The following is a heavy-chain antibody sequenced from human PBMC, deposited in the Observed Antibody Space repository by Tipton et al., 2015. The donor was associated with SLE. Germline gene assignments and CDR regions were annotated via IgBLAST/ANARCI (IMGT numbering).Heavy chain of an antibody. CDR2: INHSGST. D-gene: IGHD2-21*01. CDR3: ARRSIVVVIAIYDAFDI. J-gene: IGHJ3*02. Sequence: TLSLTCAVYGGSFSGYYWSWIRQPPGNGLEWIGEINHSGSTNYNPSLKSRVTISVDTSKNQFSLKLSSATAADTAVYYCARRSIVVVIAIYDAFDIWGQGTMVTVSS. V-gene: IGHV4-34*01. CDR1: GGSFSGYY.